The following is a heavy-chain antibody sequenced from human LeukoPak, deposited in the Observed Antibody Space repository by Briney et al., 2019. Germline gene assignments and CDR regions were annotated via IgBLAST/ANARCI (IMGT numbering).Heavy chain of an antibody. J-gene: IGHJ1*01. CDR2: ISGSGSST. Sequence: GGSLRLSCAASGFIFSSYAMSWVRQAPGMGLESVSAISGSGSSTYYADSVKGRFTISRDNSKNTVYLQMNSLRAEDTAVYYCAKNVVVPGYFQHWGQGTLVTVSS. D-gene: IGHD2-15*01. CDR3: AKNVVVPGYFQH. V-gene: IGHV3-23*01. CDR1: GFIFSSYA.